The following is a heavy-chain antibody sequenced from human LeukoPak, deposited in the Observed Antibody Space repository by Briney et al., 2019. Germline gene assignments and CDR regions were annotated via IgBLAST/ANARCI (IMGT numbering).Heavy chain of an antibody. CDR1: GYSLISYW. CDR2: IYPADSDT. J-gene: IGHJ4*02. CDR3: VREQVADS. D-gene: IGHD6-13*01. Sequence: VESLRISCKGSGYSLISYWIGWVRQMPGEGLEWMGIIYPADSDTRYNPSFRGQVTISADKSISTAYLQWSSLKASDTAMYYCVREQVADSWGQGTLVTVSS. V-gene: IGHV5-51*01.